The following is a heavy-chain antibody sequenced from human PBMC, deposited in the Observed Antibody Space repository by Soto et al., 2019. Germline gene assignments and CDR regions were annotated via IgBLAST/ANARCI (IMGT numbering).Heavy chain of an antibody. CDR3: ARIVVNWLDP. CDR1: GGSISSGGYS. V-gene: IGHV4-30-2*01. Sequence: SETLSLTCAVSGGSISSGGYSWSWIRQPPGKGLEWIGYIYHSGSTYYNPSLKSRVTISVDRSKNQFSLKLSSVTAADTAVYYCARIVVNWLDPWGQGTLVTVSS. CDR2: IYHSGST. J-gene: IGHJ5*02. D-gene: IGHD1-26*01.